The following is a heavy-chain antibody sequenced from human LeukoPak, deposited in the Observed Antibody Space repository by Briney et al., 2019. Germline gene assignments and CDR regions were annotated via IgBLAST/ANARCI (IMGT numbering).Heavy chain of an antibody. CDR2: ISSSSSYI. D-gene: IGHD3-10*01. J-gene: IGHJ5*02. CDR1: GFTFSSYS. CDR3: ATYKRITASRLNWFDP. V-gene: IGHV3-21*01. Sequence: GGSLRLSCAASGFTFSSYSMNWVRQAPGKGLEWVSSISSSSSYIYYADSVKGRFTISRDDAKNSLYLQMNSLRAEDTAIYYCATYKRITASRLNWFDPWGQGTLVTVSS.